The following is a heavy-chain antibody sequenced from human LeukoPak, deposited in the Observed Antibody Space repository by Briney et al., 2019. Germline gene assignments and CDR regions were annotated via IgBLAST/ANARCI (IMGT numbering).Heavy chain of an antibody. V-gene: IGHV1-46*04. D-gene: IGHD3-22*01. CDR1: GYIFTSYY. J-gene: IGHJ3*02. CDR2: INPRGGRI. CDR3: ARGRNYYDSSGYYYEGDAFDI. Sequence: ASVKVSCKASGYIFTSYYMYWVRQAPRQGPEWVGIINPRGGRIRYAQKLQGRVTMTRDTSTSTVYMELSSLRSEDTAVYYCARGRNYYDSSGYYYEGDAFDIWGQGTMVTVSS.